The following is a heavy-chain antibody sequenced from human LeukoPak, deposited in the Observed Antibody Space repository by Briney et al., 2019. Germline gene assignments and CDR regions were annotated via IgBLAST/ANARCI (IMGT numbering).Heavy chain of an antibody. Sequence: GASVKVSCKASGYTFSNNDINWVRQATGQGLEWMGWMNPISGNTGFAQKFQGRVTITRITSISTAYMEMSSLRSDDTAVYYCASGITMIVVDPGGAFDIWGQGTMVTVSS. CDR1: GYTFSNND. V-gene: IGHV1-8*03. J-gene: IGHJ3*02. CDR3: ASGITMIVVDPGGAFDI. D-gene: IGHD3-22*01. CDR2: MNPISGNT.